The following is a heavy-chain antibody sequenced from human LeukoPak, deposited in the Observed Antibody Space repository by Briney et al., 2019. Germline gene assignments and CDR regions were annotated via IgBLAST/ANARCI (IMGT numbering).Heavy chain of an antibody. CDR1: GFTFSSYG. D-gene: IGHD3-10*01. CDR3: AGNYYGSGSYRY. V-gene: IGHV3-30*02. Sequence: GGSLRPSCAASGFTFSSYGMHWVRQAPGKGLEWVAFIRYDGSNKYYADSVKGRFTISRDNSKNTLYLQMNSLRAEDTAVYYCAGNYYGSGSYRYWGQGTLVTVSS. J-gene: IGHJ4*02. CDR2: IRYDGSNK.